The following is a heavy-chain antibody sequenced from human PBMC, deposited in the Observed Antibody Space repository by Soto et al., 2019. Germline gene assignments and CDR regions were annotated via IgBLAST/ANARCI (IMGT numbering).Heavy chain of an antibody. CDR2: IYSGGDT. J-gene: IGHJ5*02. Sequence: EVQLVESGGGLIQPGGSLRLTCAASGFSVSSLYMSWVRQAPGKGLEWVSFIYSGGDTYYADSVKGRFTISRDNYKNTLYLQMNSLRVDDTAFYYCARDCSGGSCYPALGAWGQGTLVTVSS. CDR3: ARDCSGGSCYPALGA. V-gene: IGHV3-53*01. CDR1: GFSVSSLY. D-gene: IGHD2-15*01.